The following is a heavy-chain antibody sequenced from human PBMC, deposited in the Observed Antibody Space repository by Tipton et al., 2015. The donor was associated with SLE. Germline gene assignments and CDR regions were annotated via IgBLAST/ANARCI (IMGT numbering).Heavy chain of an antibody. CDR3: ARDLFGKDFDL. D-gene: IGHD3-3*01. CDR1: GGSISSYY. Sequence: LRLSCTVSGGSISSYYWSWIRQPPGKGLEWIEYIYYSGSTNYNPSLKSRVTISVDTSKNQFSLKLSTVTAADTAVYYCARDLFGKDFDLWGRGTLDTVSS. J-gene: IGHJ2*01. CDR2: IYYSGST. V-gene: IGHV4-59*01.